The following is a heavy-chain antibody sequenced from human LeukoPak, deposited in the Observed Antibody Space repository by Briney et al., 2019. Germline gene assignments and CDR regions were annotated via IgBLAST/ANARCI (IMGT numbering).Heavy chain of an antibody. Sequence: SVKVSCKASGGTFSSYAISWVRQAPGQGLEWMGGIIPIFGTANYAQKFQGRVTMTRDMSTSTVYMELSSLRSEDTAVYYCAGGGYYDSSGWGPLWYFDLWGRGTLVTVSS. CDR2: IIPIFGTA. CDR3: AGGGYYDSSGWGPLWYFDL. V-gene: IGHV1-69*05. D-gene: IGHD3-22*01. J-gene: IGHJ2*01. CDR1: GGTFSSYA.